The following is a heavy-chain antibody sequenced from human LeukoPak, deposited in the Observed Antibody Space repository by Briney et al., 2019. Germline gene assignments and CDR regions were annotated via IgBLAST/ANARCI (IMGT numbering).Heavy chain of an antibody. CDR3: ARDMSRDDYYGMDV. V-gene: IGHV1-18*01. J-gene: IGHJ6*02. Sequence: ASVKVSCKASGYTFTSYGISWVRQAPGQGLEWMGWISAYNGNTNYAQKLQGRVTMTTDTSTSTAYMELRSLRSDDTAVYYCARDMSRDDYYGMDVWGQGTTVTVSS. D-gene: IGHD2-21*02. CDR1: GYTFTSYG. CDR2: ISAYNGNT.